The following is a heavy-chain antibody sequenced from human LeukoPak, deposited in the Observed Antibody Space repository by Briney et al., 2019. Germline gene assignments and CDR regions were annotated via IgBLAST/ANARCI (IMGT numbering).Heavy chain of an antibody. D-gene: IGHD3-16*02. Sequence: GGSLRLSCAASGFTFSTYEMNWVRQAPTKGLEWISYIDSSGSTIYYADSVKGRFTISRDNAKNSLYLQMNSLRAEDTALYYCASRPPHGRYVVFDYWGQGTLATVSS. J-gene: IGHJ4*02. CDR1: GFTFSTYE. CDR2: IDSSGSTI. V-gene: IGHV3-48*03. CDR3: ASRPPHGRYVVFDY.